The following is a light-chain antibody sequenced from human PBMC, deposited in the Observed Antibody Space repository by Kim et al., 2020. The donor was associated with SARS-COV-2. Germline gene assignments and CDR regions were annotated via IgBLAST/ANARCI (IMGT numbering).Light chain of an antibody. J-gene: IGKJ2*02. Sequence: LSLSREKRARLSCRASQSVSSSLAWYQQKPGQPPRLLIYDASNRATGIPARFSGSGSGTDFTLTSSSLEPEDFAVYYCQQRSNLWTFGQGTKLEI. CDR2: DAS. CDR3: QQRSNLWT. CDR1: QSVSSS. V-gene: IGKV3-11*01.